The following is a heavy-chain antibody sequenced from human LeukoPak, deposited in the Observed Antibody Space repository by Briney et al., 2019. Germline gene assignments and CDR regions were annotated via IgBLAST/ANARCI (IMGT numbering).Heavy chain of an antibody. CDR3: ARDISAAGHYYHYYTMDV. D-gene: IGHD2/OR15-2a*01. Sequence: GGSLRLSCTASGFTFSSNAMHWVRQAPGKGLDWVALISFDGNNKYYADSVKGRFTVSRDNAKNSLFLQMNSLRAEDTAVYYCARDISAAGHYYHYYTMDVWGQGTTVTVSS. CDR2: ISFDGNNK. CDR1: GFTFSSNA. J-gene: IGHJ6*02. V-gene: IGHV3-30-3*01.